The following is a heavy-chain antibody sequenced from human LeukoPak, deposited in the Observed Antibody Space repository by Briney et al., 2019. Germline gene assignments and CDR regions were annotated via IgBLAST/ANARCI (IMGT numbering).Heavy chain of an antibody. CDR3: ARVVSGDFWSGYPHPYWFDP. Sequence: SETLSLTCTVSGVSISSYYWSWIRQPPGKGLEWIGYIYYSGSTNYNPSLKSRVTISVDTSKNQFSLKLSSVTAADTAEYYCARVVSGDFWSGYPHPYWFDPWGQGTLVTVSS. D-gene: IGHD3-3*01. CDR1: GVSISSYY. V-gene: IGHV4-59*01. J-gene: IGHJ5*02. CDR2: IYYSGST.